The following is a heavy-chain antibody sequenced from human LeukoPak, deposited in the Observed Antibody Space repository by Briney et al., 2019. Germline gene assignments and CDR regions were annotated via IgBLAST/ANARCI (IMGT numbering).Heavy chain of an antibody. CDR3: ARRYCSGGSCYGYFDY. J-gene: IGHJ4*02. Sequence: GGSLRLSCAASGFTFSSYWMSWVRQAPGKGLEWVANIKQDGSEKYYVDSVKGRFTISSDNAKNSLSLQMNSLRAEDTGVYYSARRYCSGGSCYGYFDYWGQGTLVTVSS. V-gene: IGHV3-7*01. CDR2: IKQDGSEK. CDR1: GFTFSSYW. D-gene: IGHD2-15*01.